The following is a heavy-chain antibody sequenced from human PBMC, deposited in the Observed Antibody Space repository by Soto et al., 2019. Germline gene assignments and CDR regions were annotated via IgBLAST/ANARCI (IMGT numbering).Heavy chain of an antibody. CDR3: ARDKSSSWSLYYYYYYGMDV. V-gene: IGHV3-74*01. J-gene: IGHJ6*02. Sequence: GGSLRLSYKASGFPSSSYWMHWVRQAPGKELVWVSRINSDGSSTSYADSVKGRFTISRDNAKNTLYLQMNSLRAEDTAVYYCARDKSSSWSLYYYYYYGMDVWGQGTTVTVSS. D-gene: IGHD6-13*01. CDR2: INSDGSST. CDR1: GFPSSSYW.